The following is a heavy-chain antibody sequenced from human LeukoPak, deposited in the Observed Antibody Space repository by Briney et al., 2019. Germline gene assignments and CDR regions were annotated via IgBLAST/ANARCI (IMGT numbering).Heavy chain of an antibody. CDR2: IYHSGST. V-gene: IGHV4-38-2*02. Sequence: SETLSLTCTVSGYSISSGYYWGWIRQPPGKGLEWIGSIYHSGSTYYNPSLKSRVTISVDTSKNQFSLKLSSVTAADTAVYYCARGRAVGVRGVIKLPGTAREKYNWFDPWGQGTLVTVSS. CDR1: GYSISSGYY. CDR3: ARGRAVGVRGVIKLPGTAREKYNWFDP. J-gene: IGHJ5*02. D-gene: IGHD3-10*01.